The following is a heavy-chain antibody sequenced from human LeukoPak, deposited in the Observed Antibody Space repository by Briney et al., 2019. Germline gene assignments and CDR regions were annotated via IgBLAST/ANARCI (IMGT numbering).Heavy chain of an antibody. V-gene: IGHV3-30-3*01. CDR1: GFTFSSYA. CDR3: ASEGADFWSGYPVYYYYMDV. CDR2: ISYDGSNK. J-gene: IGHJ6*03. D-gene: IGHD3-3*01. Sequence: GRSLRLSCAASGFTFSSYAMHWVRQAPGKGLEWVAVISYDGSNKYYADSVKGRFTISRDNSKNTLYLQMNSLRAEDTAVYYCASEGADFWSGYPVYYYYMDVWGKGTTVTVSS.